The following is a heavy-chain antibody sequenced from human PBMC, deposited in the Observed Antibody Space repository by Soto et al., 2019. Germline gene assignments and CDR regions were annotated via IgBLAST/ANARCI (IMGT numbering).Heavy chain of an antibody. D-gene: IGHD3-3*01. CDR2: IYYSGST. CDR1: GGSISSGGYY. V-gene: IGHV4-31*03. Sequence: QVQLQESGPGLVKPSQTLSLTCTVSGGSISSGGYYWSWIRQHPGKGLEWIGYIYYSGSTYYNPSLKSRVTISVDTSKNQFSLKLSSVTAADTAVYYCASGVTIFGVVSIMGYYMDVWGKGTTVTVSS. CDR3: ASGVTIFGVVSIMGYYMDV. J-gene: IGHJ6*03.